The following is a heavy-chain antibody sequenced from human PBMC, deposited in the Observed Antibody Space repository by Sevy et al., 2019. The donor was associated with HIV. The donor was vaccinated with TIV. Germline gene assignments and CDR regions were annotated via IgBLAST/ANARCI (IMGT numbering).Heavy chain of an antibody. D-gene: IGHD3-22*01. CDR2: ISYDGSNK. J-gene: IGHJ5*02. CDR3: ARGPTYYYDSSRYDWFDP. Sequence: GGSLRLSCAASGFTFSSFAMHWVRQAPDKGLEWAAVISYDGSNKYYADSVKGRFTMSRDNSGNTLYLQMNSLRAEDTAVYYCARGPTYYYDSSRYDWFDPWGQGTLVTVSS. CDR1: GFTFSSFA. V-gene: IGHV3-30-3*01.